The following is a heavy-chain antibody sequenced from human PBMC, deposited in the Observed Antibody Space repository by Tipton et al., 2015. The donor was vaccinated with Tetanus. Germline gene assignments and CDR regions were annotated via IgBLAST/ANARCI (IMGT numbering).Heavy chain of an antibody. J-gene: IGHJ2*01. V-gene: IGHV3-7*01. D-gene: IGHD6-13*01. CDR2: IKQDGSEK. CDR3: AKDLVKAYSRGFDL. Sequence: SLRLSCAASGFTFSSYWMSWVRQAPGKGLEWVANIKQDGSEKYYVDSVKGRFTISRDNAKNSLYLQMNSLRAEDTAVYYCAKDLVKAYSRGFDLWGRGTLLTVSS. CDR1: GFTFSSYW.